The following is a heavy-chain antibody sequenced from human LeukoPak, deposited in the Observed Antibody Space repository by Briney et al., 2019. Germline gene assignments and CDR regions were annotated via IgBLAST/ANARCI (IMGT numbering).Heavy chain of an antibody. Sequence: EASVKVSCKASGYTITGHYMHWVRQAPGQGLEWMGRINPKSGDTNSAQKFQGRITMTRDTSISTAYMELSRLRSDDTAVYFCARDRGGDTVSYFDYWGQGTLVTVSS. CDR2: INPKSGDT. CDR3: ARDRGGDTVSYFDY. CDR1: GYTITGHY. V-gene: IGHV1-2*06. D-gene: IGHD2-21*01. J-gene: IGHJ4*02.